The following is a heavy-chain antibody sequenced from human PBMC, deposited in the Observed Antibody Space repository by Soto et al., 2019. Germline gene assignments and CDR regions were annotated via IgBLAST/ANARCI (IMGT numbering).Heavy chain of an antibody. Sequence: EVQLLESGGCLVQPGGSLRLSCVASGFKFSSYAMSWVRQGPGKGLEWVSAISGSGDNTYYADSVKGRFTVSRDNSKTTLYLQMNSLRADDTALYYCARDRPHFEYWGQGTLVTVSS. D-gene: IGHD6-6*01. CDR2: ISGSGDNT. V-gene: IGHV3-23*01. J-gene: IGHJ4*02. CDR1: GFKFSSYA. CDR3: ARDRPHFEY.